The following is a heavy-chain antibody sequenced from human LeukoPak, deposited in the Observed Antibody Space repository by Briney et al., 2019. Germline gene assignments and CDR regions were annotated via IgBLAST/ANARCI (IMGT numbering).Heavy chain of an antibody. D-gene: IGHD4-23*01. CDR3: ARDARDGYGGNPFDY. V-gene: IGHV3-23*01. CDR1: GFTFSSYA. CDR2: TSGSGGST. J-gene: IGHJ4*02. Sequence: GGSLRLSCAASGFTFSSYAMSWVRQAPGKGLEWVSATSGSGGSTYYADSVKGRFTISRDNSKNTLYLQMNSLRAEDTAVYYCARDARDGYGGNPFDYWGQGTLVTVSS.